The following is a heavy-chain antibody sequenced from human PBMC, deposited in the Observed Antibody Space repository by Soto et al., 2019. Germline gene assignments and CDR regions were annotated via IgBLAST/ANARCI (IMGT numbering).Heavy chain of an antibody. D-gene: IGHD1-26*01. CDR2: INPKSGGT. J-gene: IGHJ4*02. CDR3: ARDLAKGGGSAGFDY. CDR1: GYTFTVYY. Sequence: AAVKVSCKASGYTFTVYYMHWVRQAPGQGLEWMGWINPKSGGTMYPQKFQGRVTMTWDTSISTAYMALTRLRSDDTAVYYCARDLAKGGGSAGFDYWGQGTLVTVSS. V-gene: IGHV1-2*02.